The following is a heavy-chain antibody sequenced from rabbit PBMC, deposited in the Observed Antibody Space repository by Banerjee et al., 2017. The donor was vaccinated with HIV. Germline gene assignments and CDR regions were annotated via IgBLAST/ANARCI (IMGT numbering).Heavy chain of an antibody. CDR3: ARDGFGTGPDYDL. J-gene: IGHJ4*01. CDR1: GFYLSSRYW. CDR2: IATGSGSA. V-gene: IGHV1S45*01. Sequence: QEQLEESGGDLVKPEGSLTLTCTASGFYLSSRYWICWGRQAPGKGLEWIACIATGSGSALYVSWAKGRFTISKTSSTTVTLQMTSLTAADTATYFCARDGFGTGPDYDLWGPGTLVTVS. D-gene: IGHD7-1*01.